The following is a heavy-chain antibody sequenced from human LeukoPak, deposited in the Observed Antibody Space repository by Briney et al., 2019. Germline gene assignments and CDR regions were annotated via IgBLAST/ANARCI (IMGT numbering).Heavy chain of an antibody. V-gene: IGHV4-59*01. CDR3: ARGRPPGAY. J-gene: IGHJ4*02. D-gene: IGHD2-2*01. Sequence: SSETLSLTCTVSGGSISSYYWSWIRHPPGKGLEWIGYIYYSGSVNYNPSFKSRVTMSVDTSKNQFSLKLSSVTAADTAVYYCARGRPPGAYWGQGTLVSVSS. CDR1: GGSISSYY. CDR2: IYYSGSV.